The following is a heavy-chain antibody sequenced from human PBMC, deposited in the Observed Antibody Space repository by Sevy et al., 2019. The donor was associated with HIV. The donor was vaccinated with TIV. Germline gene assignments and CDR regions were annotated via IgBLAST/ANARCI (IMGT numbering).Heavy chain of an antibody. V-gene: IGHV1-2*02. D-gene: IGHD3-10*01. CDR3: AREGVRYNFESGSYYKPNWFDP. CDR2: INPDTGGT. J-gene: IGHJ5*02. Sequence: ASVKVSCKASGYSFTGYYMQWVRQAPGKGLEWMGWINPDTGGTNYAQTFQGRVTMTRDTSISTVYMELSRLKSDDTAVYYCAREGVRYNFESGSYYKPNWFDPWGQGTLVTVSS. CDR1: GYSFTGYY.